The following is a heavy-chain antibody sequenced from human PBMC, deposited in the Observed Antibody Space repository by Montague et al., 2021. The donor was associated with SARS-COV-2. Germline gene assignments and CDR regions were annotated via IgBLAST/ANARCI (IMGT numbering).Heavy chain of an antibody. D-gene: IGHD2-2*01. V-gene: IGHV4-34*01. CDR3: ARGWRPVVVPGAGQAGRAFDI. CDR1: GGSFSNYY. J-gene: IGHJ3*02. CDR2: VNHSGTT. Sequence: SETLSLTCAISGGSFSNYYWSWIRQPPGKGLEWIWEVNHSGTTIYNPSVKSGVTISEDTSKNQFYLRLNSVTAADTAVYYCARGWRPVVVPGAGQAGRAFDIWGQGTMVTVSS.